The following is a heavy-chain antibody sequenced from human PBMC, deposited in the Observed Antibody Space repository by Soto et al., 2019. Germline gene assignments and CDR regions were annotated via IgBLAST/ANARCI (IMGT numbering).Heavy chain of an antibody. CDR2: ISAYNGNT. CDR1: GYTFTSYG. J-gene: IGHJ4*02. Sequence: QVPLVQSGAEVKKPGASVKVSCKASGYTFTSYGISWVRQAPGQGLEWMGWISAYNGNTNYAQKLQGRVTMTTDTSTSTAYMELRSLRSDDTAVYYCARGSSFRGVVIIPVYFDYWGQGTLVTVSS. D-gene: IGHD3-3*01. V-gene: IGHV1-18*01. CDR3: ARGSSFRGVVIIPVYFDY.